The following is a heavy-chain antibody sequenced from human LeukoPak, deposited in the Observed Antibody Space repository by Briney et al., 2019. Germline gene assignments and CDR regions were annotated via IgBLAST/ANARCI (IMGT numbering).Heavy chain of an antibody. V-gene: IGHV4-59*01. CDR3: ARSVYRSGWPYFDY. CDR2: IYYSGST. CDR1: GGSISSYY. Sequence: KPSETLSLTCTVSGGSISSYYWSWIRQPPGKGLEWIGYIYYSGSTNYNPSLKSRVTISVDTSKNQFSLKLSSVTAADTAVYYCARSVYRSGWPYFDYWGQGTLVTVSS. D-gene: IGHD6-19*01. J-gene: IGHJ4*02.